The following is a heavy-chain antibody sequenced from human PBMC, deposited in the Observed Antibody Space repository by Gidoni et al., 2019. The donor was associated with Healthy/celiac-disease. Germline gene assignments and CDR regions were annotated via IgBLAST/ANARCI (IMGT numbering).Heavy chain of an antibody. CDR3: ARGGYSGYDKFDY. Sequence: EVQLLESGGGLVQPGGSLRLSCAASGFTFSSYAMRWVRQAPGKGLEWVSAISGSGGSTYYADSVKGRFTISRDNSKNTLYLQMNSLRAEDTAVYYCARGGYSGYDKFDYWGQGTLVTVSS. CDR1: GFTFSSYA. J-gene: IGHJ4*02. CDR2: ISGSGGST. V-gene: IGHV3-23*01. D-gene: IGHD5-12*01.